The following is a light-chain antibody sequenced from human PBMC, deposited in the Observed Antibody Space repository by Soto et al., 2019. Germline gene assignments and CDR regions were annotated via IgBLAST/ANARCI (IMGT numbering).Light chain of an antibody. Sequence: QSALTQPASVSGSPGQSITISCTGTSSDVGGYNYVSWYQQRTGKAPKLMIYDVSNRPSGVSNRFSGSKSGNTASLTISGLQAEDEADYYCSSYTSSSTVVFGGGTQLTVL. CDR2: DVS. CDR1: SSDVGGYNY. V-gene: IGLV2-14*03. CDR3: SSYTSSSTVV. J-gene: IGLJ2*01.